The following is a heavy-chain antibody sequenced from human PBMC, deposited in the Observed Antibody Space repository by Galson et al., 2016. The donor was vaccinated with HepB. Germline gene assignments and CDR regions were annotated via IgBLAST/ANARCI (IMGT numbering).Heavy chain of an antibody. CDR2: VDPGDSYG. D-gene: IGHD5-24*01. CDR3: ARHRGRHGYNDFDY. CDR1: GYSFSSYW. J-gene: IGHJ4*02. Sequence: QSGAEVKEPGESLRISCKGSGYSFSSYWITWVRQRPGKGLEWIGRVDPGDSYGNYSPSFQGHVTISADKSISTASLQWTNLKASDTAIYYCARHRGRHGYNDFDYWGQGTLVTVSS. V-gene: IGHV5-10-1*01.